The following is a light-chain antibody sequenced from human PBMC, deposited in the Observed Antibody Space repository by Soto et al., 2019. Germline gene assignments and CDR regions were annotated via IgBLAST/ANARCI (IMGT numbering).Light chain of an antibody. CDR3: QHYNNYSWA. V-gene: IGKV1-5*01. CDR2: DAS. CDR1: HSITSW. J-gene: IGKJ1*01. Sequence: DIQMTQSPSTLSASVGDRVTITCRASHSITSWLAWYQQKPGKAPNLLIYDASSLESGVPSRFSGNGSGTEFTLTISSLQPDDFATYYCQHYNNYSWAFGQGTKVEV.